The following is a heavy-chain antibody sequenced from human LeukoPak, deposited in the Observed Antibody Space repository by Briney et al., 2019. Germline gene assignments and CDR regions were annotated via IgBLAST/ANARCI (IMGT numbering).Heavy chain of an antibody. D-gene: IGHD3-10*01. CDR2: LYSGGKT. CDR3: ARDDAIRAFDY. V-gene: IGHV3-66*02. CDR1: GFTFSDNF. J-gene: IGHJ4*02. Sequence: GGSLRLSCTASGFTFSDNFMSWVRQAPGKGLEWVSVLYSGGKTYYADSVKGRFTISRDNSKNTLFLQMNSLRPEDTAVYYCARDDAIRAFDYWGQGTPVTVSS.